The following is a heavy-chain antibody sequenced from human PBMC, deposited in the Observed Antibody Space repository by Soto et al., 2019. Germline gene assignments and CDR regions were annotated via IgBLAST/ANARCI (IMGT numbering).Heavy chain of an antibody. D-gene: IGHD2-15*01. CDR1: GYTFTSYA. Sequence: QVQLVQSGAEVKKPGASVKVSCKASGYTFTSYAMHWVRQAPGQRLEWMGWINAGNGNTKYSQKFQGRVTITRDTSASTAYMELSSLISEDTAVYYCARDGLGYCSGGSCRRWFDPWGQGTLVTVSS. CDR2: INAGNGNT. V-gene: IGHV1-3*01. CDR3: ARDGLGYCSGGSCRRWFDP. J-gene: IGHJ5*02.